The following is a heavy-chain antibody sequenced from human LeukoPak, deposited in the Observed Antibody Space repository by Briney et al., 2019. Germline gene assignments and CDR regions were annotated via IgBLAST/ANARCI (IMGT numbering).Heavy chain of an antibody. CDR3: AREGMVATFDY. J-gene: IGHJ4*02. CDR2: ISSSSSYI. D-gene: IGHD5-12*01. CDR1: GFTFSSYS. Sequence: GGSLRLSCAASGFTFSSYSMNWVRQAPGQGLEWVSSISSSSSYIYYADSVKGPFTISRDKAKNSLYLQMNSLRAEDTAIYYCAREGMVATFDYWGQGTLVTVSS. V-gene: IGHV3-21*01.